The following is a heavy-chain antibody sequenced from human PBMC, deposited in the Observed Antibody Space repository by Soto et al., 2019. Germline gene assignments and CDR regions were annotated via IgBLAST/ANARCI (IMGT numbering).Heavy chain of an antibody. J-gene: IGHJ4*02. CDR1: GYTFTSYD. Sequence: QVQLVQSGAEVKKPGASVKVSCKASGYTFTSYDINWVRQATGQGLEWMGWMNPNSGNTGYAQKFQGRVTXXRXTSISTAYMELSSLRSEDTAVYYCAREHSSSWRFDYWGQGTLVTVSS. CDR3: AREHSSSWRFDY. CDR2: MNPNSGNT. D-gene: IGHD6-13*01. V-gene: IGHV1-8*01.